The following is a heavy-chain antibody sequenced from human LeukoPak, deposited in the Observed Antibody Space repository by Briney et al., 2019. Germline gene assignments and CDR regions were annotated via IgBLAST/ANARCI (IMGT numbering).Heavy chain of an antibody. Sequence: ASVEVSCKASGYTFTSYAMNWVRQAPGQGLEWMGWINTNTGNPTYAQGFTGRFVFSLDTSVSTAYLQISSLKAEDTAVYYCNYYDSSGYYLFNAFDIWGQGTMVTVSS. J-gene: IGHJ3*02. CDR3: NYYDSSGYYLFNAFDI. CDR1: GYTFTSYA. CDR2: INTNTGNP. V-gene: IGHV7-4-1*02. D-gene: IGHD3-22*01.